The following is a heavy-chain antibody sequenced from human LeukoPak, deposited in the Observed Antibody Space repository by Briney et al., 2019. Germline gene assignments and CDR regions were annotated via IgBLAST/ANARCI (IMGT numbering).Heavy chain of an antibody. J-gene: IGHJ5*02. V-gene: IGHV1-18*01. CDR1: GYTFTSYG. D-gene: IGHD3-3*01. CDR3: ARSEAKYYDFWSGPTQNWFDP. Sequence: ASVKVSCKAAGYTFTSYGINWVRQAPGQGLEWMGWISAYNGDTNYAQKLQGRVTMTTDTSTSTAYMELRSLRSDDTAVYYCARSEAKYYDFWSGPTQNWFDPWGQGTLVTVSS. CDR2: ISAYNGDT.